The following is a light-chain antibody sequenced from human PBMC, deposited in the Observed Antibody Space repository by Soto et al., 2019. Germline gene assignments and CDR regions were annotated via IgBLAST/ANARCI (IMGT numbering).Light chain of an antibody. V-gene: IGLV2-14*03. CDR3: TSYRRGPLYV. CDR2: DVN. CDR1: SSDVGGSNY. J-gene: IGLJ1*01. Sequence: QASLTQPASLSGYPGQSITFSCNGISSDVGGSNYVSWYQQHPGKAPRLIIFDVNNRPSGVSPRFSGSKPGNTASLTISGLQAEDEAHYFCTSYRRGPLYVFGTGTKVTAL.